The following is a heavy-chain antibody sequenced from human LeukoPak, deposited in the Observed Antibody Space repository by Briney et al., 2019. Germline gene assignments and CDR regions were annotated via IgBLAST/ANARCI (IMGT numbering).Heavy chain of an antibody. D-gene: IGHD3-3*01. CDR1: GGSISSSSYY. V-gene: IGHV4-39*01. CDR2: IYYSGST. Sequence: SETLSLTRTVSGGSISSSSYYWGWIRQPPGKGLEWIGSIYYSGSTYYNPSLKSRVTISVDTSKNQFSLKLSSVTAADTAVYYCARHYYDFWSGYLDWFDPWGQGTLVTVSS. CDR3: ARHYYDFWSGYLDWFDP. J-gene: IGHJ5*02.